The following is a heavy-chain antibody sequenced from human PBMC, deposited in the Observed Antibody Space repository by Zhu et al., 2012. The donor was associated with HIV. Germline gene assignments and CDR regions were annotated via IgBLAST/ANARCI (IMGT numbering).Heavy chain of an antibody. J-gene: IGHJ6*03. CDR2: IYYSGST. CDR1: GGSVSSGSYY. D-gene: IGHD1-14*01. V-gene: IGHV4-61*01. CDR3: ARDRSPGYYYYMDV. Sequence: QVQLQESGPGLVKPSETLSLTCTVSGGSVSSGSYYWSWIRQPPGKGLEWIGYIYYSGSTNYNPSLKSRVTISVDTSKNRFSLKLSSVTAADTAVYYCARDRSPGYYYYMDVWAKGHGHRLL.